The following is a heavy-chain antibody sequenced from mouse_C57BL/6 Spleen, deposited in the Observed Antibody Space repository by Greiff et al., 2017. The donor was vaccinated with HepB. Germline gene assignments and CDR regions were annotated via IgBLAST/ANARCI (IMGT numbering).Heavy chain of an antibody. D-gene: IGHD1-1*01. Sequence: VQLQQSVAELVRPGASVKLSCTASGFNIKNTYMHWVKQRPEQGLEWIGRIDPANGNTKYAPKFQGKATITADTSSNTAYLQLSSLTSEDTAIYYCSHYYGSSYDYFDYWGQGTTLTVSS. V-gene: IGHV14-3*01. J-gene: IGHJ2*01. CDR1: GFNIKNTY. CDR3: SHYYGSSYDYFDY. CDR2: IDPANGNT.